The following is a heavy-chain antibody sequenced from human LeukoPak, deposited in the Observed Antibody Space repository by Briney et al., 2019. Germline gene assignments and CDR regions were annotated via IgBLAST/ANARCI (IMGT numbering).Heavy chain of an antibody. CDR1: GFTFDDYA. CDR2: ISWNSGSI. CDR3: AKSGYYDFTTPFDY. V-gene: IGHV3-9*01. D-gene: IGHD3-3*01. J-gene: IGHJ4*02. Sequence: GGSLRLSCAASGFTFDDYAMHWVRQAPGKGLEWVSGISWNSGSIGYADSVKGRFTISRDNAKNSLYLQMNSLRAEDTALYYCAKSGYYDFTTPFDYWGQGTLVTVSS.